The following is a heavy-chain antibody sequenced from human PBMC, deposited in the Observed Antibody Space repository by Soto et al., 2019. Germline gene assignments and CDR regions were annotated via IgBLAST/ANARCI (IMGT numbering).Heavy chain of an antibody. CDR1: GFTFSGSA. CDR2: IRSKANSYAT. Sequence: VQLVESGGGLVQPGGSLKLSCAASGFTFSGSAMHWVRQASGKGLEWVGRIRSKANSYATAYAASVKGRFTISRDDSKNTAYLQMNSLKTEDTAVYYCTSIAGLMLAPDYWGQGTLVTVSS. V-gene: IGHV3-73*01. J-gene: IGHJ4*02. D-gene: IGHD6-13*01. CDR3: TSIAGLMLAPDY.